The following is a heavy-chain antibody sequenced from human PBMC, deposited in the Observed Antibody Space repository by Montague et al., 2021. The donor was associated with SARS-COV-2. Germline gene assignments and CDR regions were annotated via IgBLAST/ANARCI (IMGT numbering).Heavy chain of an antibody. CDR3: ARGTMTADGFDI. Sequence: SETLSLTCTVSGASVSSSYWSWIRQSPGKGLEWIGYFYSVGSTDYNPSLKSRVTISRDTSKNQFSLKVRSVTAADTAMYYCARGTMTADGFDIWGQGTVVTVSS. J-gene: IGHJ3*02. CDR2: FYSVGST. CDR1: GASVSSSY. D-gene: IGHD1-14*01. V-gene: IGHV4-59*02.